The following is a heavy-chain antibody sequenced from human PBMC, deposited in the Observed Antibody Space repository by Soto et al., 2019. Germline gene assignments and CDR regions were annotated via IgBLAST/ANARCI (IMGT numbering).Heavy chain of an antibody. J-gene: IGHJ3*02. D-gene: IGHD2-2*01. Sequence: SETLSLTCTVSGGSISSGGYYWSWIRQHPGKGLEWIGYIYYSGSTYYNPSLKSRVTISVDTSKNKISLKLSSVTAADTAVYYCARAPDIVVVPAADDDAFDIWGQGTMVTVSS. V-gene: IGHV4-31*03. CDR1: GGSISSGGYY. CDR2: IYYSGST. CDR3: ARAPDIVVVPAADDDAFDI.